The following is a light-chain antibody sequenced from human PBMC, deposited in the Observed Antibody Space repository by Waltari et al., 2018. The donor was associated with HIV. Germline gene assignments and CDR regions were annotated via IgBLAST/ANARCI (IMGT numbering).Light chain of an antibody. CDR3: QQTNSAPWT. CDR2: SAS. V-gene: IGKV1-39*01. Sequence: DIQMTQSPSSLSASVGDRVTVSCRANQTISKFLNWYQHKPGKAPNLLISSASNLHGGVPSRSGGSGSGTDFALTISSLQPEDFAVYYCQQTNSAPWTFGQGTKIDIK. J-gene: IGKJ1*01. CDR1: QTISKF.